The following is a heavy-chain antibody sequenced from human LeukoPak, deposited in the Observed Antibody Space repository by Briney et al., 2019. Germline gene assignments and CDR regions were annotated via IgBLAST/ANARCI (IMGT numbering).Heavy chain of an antibody. CDR3: ARDTGNYPHVAFDI. D-gene: IGHD1-7*01. J-gene: IGHJ3*02. CDR1: GGSINSGDYL. CDR2: IYYSGST. V-gene: IGHV4-39*07. Sequence: SETLFLTCTVSGGSINSGDYLWTWIRQPPGKGLEWIGNIYYSGSTYYNPSLKSRVTISVDTSKNQFSLKLSSVTAADTAVYYCARDTGNYPHVAFDIWGQGTLVTVSS.